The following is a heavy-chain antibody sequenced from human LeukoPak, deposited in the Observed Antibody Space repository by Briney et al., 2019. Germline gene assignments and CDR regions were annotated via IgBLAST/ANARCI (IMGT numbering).Heavy chain of an antibody. J-gene: IGHJ5*01. D-gene: IGHD3-16*01. V-gene: IGHV3-21*01. Sequence: PGGSLRLSCAASGFTFSSYSMNWVRQAPGKGLEWVSSISSSSSYIYYADSVKGRFTISRDNAKNSLYLQMNSLRAEDTAVYYCARDHPEGAFLGVNWFDPWGQGTLVTVSS. CDR2: ISSSSSYI. CDR3: ARDHPEGAFLGVNWFDP. CDR1: GFTFSSYS.